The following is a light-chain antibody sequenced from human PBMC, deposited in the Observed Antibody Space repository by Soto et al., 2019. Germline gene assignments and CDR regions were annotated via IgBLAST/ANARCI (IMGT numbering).Light chain of an antibody. J-gene: IGKJ2*01. Sequence: EIVLTQSPGTLSLSAGERATLSCRASQSVSSSYLAWYQEKVGQAPSLLIYGTSTRATGVPDRFSGSGSGTDFTLTISRLEPEDFALYYCQQYISSPYNFGQGTKVDIK. CDR3: QQYISSPYN. CDR2: GTS. V-gene: IGKV3-20*01. CDR1: QSVSSSY.